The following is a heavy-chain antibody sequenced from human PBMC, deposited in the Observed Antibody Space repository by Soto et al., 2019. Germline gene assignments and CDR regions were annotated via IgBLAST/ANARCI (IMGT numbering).Heavy chain of an antibody. J-gene: IGHJ4*02. CDR1: GYSSNSGYY. V-gene: IGHV4-34*01. CDR2: INHSGST. D-gene: IGHD4-17*01. CDR3: ASSKGHDYGDYGPTY. Sequence: PLETLSLTCSFSGYSSNSGYYWIWIRQPPGKGLEWIGEINHSGSTNYNPSLKSRVTISLDTSKNQFSLKLSSVTAADTAVYYCASSKGHDYGDYGPTYWGQGTLVTVSS.